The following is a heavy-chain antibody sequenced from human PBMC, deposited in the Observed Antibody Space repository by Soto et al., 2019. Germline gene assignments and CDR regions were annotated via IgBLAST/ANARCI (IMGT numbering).Heavy chain of an antibody. CDR3: ARVVPGAEAWFCR. CDR2: ISLYSDGT. CDR1: GYTFSNYG. Sequence: GASVKVSCKTSGYTFSNYGITWVRQAPGQPLEWLGWISLYSDGTNYAQKFQGRVSMTTDTSTTTAYMELRSLRSDDTAVYYCARVVPGAEAWFCRWGQGTLVTVSS. V-gene: IGHV1-18*01. J-gene: IGHJ5*02. D-gene: IGHD2-2*01.